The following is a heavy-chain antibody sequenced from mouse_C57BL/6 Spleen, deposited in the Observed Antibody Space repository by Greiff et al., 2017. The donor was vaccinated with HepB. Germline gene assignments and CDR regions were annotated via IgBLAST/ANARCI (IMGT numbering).Heavy chain of an antibody. J-gene: IGHJ1*03. Sequence: EVQLQESGPELVKPGASVKMSCKASGYTFTDYNMHWVKQSHGKSLEWIGYINPNNGGTSYNQKFKGKATLTVNKSSSTAYMELRSLTSEDSAVYYCARYDYGSSYGYFDVWGTGTTVTVSS. V-gene: IGHV1-22*01. D-gene: IGHD1-1*01. CDR1: GYTFTDYN. CDR2: INPNNGGT. CDR3: ARYDYGSSYGYFDV.